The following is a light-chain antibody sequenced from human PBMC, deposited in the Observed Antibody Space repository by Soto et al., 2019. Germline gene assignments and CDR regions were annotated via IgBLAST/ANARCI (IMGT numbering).Light chain of an antibody. CDR3: QQYGSSPFP. J-gene: IGKJ3*01. CDR2: GAS. V-gene: IGKV3-20*01. CDR1: QSVSSSY. Sequence: EIVLTQSPGTLSLSPGERATLSCRASQSVSSSYLAWYQQKPGQAPRLLIYGASSRATGIPVKFSGSGSGTDFTLTISRLEPQDFAVYYCQQYGSSPFPFGPGTKVDIK.